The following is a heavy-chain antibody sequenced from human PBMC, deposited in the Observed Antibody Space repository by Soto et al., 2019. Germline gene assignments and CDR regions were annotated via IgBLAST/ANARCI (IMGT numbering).Heavy chain of an antibody. Sequence: QVHLVESGGGVAQPGRSLRLSCAASGFTFSSYGMHWVRQAPGKGLEWVAIISYDGSLKYYADSVKGRFTISRDNSKSALYLQMNSLRPEDTAVYYCAKDFKVSGSHYGSLNYYYGMDVWGQGTTVIVSS. CDR1: GFTFSSYG. J-gene: IGHJ6*02. CDR2: ISYDGSLK. D-gene: IGHD3-10*01. CDR3: AKDFKVSGSHYGSLNYYYGMDV. V-gene: IGHV3-30*18.